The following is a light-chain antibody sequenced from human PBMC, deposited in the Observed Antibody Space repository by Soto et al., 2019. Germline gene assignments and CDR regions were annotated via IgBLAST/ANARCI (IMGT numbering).Light chain of an antibody. CDR3: QKCDYLPI. J-gene: IGKJ3*01. CDR1: HDITSY. V-gene: IGKV1-33*01. Sequence: DIQLTQSPSSLSASVGDRVTITCQASHDITSYLDWYQHKPGKAPKLLIYDASIFEAGVPSRFSGSGSGTHFTFTSSRLQPEDAATYYCQKCDYLPIFGHGTTVDFK. CDR2: DAS.